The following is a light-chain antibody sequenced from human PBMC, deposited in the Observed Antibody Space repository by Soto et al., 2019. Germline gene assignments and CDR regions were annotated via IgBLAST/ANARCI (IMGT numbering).Light chain of an antibody. Sequence: EIVMTQSPATLSVSPGERATLSCRASQSVSSNLAWYQKKPGQAPRLLIYGASTRATGIPARFSGSGSGTEFTLIISSLQSEDFAVYCCQQYNNWPSYTFGQGTKLQIK. CDR3: QQYNNWPSYT. V-gene: IGKV3-15*01. CDR1: QSVSSN. J-gene: IGKJ2*01. CDR2: GAS.